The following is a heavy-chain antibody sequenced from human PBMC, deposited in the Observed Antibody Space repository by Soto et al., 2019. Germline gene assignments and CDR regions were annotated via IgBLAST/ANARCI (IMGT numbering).Heavy chain of an antibody. D-gene: IGHD3-10*01. CDR3: AKGVGDVLRRGSFFEF. CDR1: GFAFNKYA. Sequence: EVQLVESGGGLVQPGRALRLSCAASGFAFNKYAMHWVRQAPGKGLEWVSSISWNTGSVVYADSVKGRFTISRDNAKNSLYLEMNRPRPAETAVYYCAKGVGDVLRRGSFFEFWGHGARVGVFS. V-gene: IGHV3-9*01. J-gene: IGHJ4*03. CDR2: ISWNTGSV.